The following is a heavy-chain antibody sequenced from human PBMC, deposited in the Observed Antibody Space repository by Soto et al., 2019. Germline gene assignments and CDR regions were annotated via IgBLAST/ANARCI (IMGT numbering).Heavy chain of an antibody. D-gene: IGHD3-3*01. CDR3: ATLGIWSGHQSDY. J-gene: IGHJ4*02. V-gene: IGHV1-3*01. CDR1: GYTFTSYA. Sequence: ASVKVSCKTSGYTFTSYAMHWVRHAPGQRLEWMGWINAGNGNTKYSQKFQGRVTITRDTSASTAYMELSSLRSEDTAVYYCATLGIWSGHQSDYWGQGTLVTVSS. CDR2: INAGNGNT.